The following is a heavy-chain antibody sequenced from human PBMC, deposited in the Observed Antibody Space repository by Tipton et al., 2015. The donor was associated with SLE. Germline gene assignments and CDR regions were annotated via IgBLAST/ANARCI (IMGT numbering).Heavy chain of an antibody. CDR2: INHSGST. CDR3: AKGWEGAGAFDS. Sequence: TLSLTCAVYGGSFSGYYWSWIRQPPGKGLEWIGEINHSGSTNYNPSLKSRVTISVDTSKNQFSLKLSSVTAADTAVYYCAKGWEGAGAFDSWGQGTLVTVSS. J-gene: IGHJ4*02. V-gene: IGHV4-34*01. CDR1: GGSFSGYY. D-gene: IGHD6-19*01.